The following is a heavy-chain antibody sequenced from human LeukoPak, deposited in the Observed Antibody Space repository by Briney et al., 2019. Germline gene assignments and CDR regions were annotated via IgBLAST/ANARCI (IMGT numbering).Heavy chain of an antibody. CDR3: ARGKKGSSSWYGFVRWFDP. Sequence: SETLSLTCAVYGGSFSGYYWSWIRQPPGKGLEWIGEINHSGSTNYNPSLKSRVTISVDTSKNQFSLKLSSVTAADTAVYYCARGKKGSSSWYGFVRWFDPWGQGTLVTVSS. J-gene: IGHJ5*02. CDR1: GGSFSGYY. V-gene: IGHV4-34*01. D-gene: IGHD6-13*01. CDR2: INHSGST.